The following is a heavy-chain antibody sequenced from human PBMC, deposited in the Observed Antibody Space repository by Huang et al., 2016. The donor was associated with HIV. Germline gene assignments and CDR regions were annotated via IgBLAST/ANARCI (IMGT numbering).Heavy chain of an antibody. Sequence: EVHLLESGGGLVQPGGSLRLSCAAAGFTFRSWVMSWVRQAPGKGLEWVSGISARGNTTYYADSVKGRFTISRDKSKSTLYLQMSSLRGEDTAVYYCAKDNPVGATNYWGQGTLVTVSS. CDR2: ISARGNTT. CDR1: GFTFRSWV. J-gene: IGHJ4*02. CDR3: AKDNPVGATNY. D-gene: IGHD1-26*01. V-gene: IGHV3-23*01.